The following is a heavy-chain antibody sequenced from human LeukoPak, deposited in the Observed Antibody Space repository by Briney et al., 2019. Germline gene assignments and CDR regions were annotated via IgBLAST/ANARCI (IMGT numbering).Heavy chain of an antibody. CDR1: GYTFTDYY. CDR3: ARAPRPHWSIVVVTSSFDY. CDR2: VNPRRGDT. V-gene: IGHV1-2*02. J-gene: IGHJ4*02. Sequence: GASVKVSCKTSGYTFTDYYIHWVRQAPGQGLEWMGRVNPRRGDTSFARKFQGRVTMSSDTSISTAYMELSRLRSDDTAVYYCARAPRPHWSIVVVTSSFDYWGQGTLVTVSS. D-gene: IGHD3-22*01.